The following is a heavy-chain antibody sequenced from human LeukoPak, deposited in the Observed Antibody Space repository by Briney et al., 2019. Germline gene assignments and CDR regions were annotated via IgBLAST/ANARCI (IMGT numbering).Heavy chain of an antibody. J-gene: IGHJ4*02. Sequence: PGESLKISCKASGYTFTSYWIGWVRQMPGKGLDWMGIVYPGDSDTRYSPSFQGQVTISADKSISTAYLQWSSLKASDTAMYYCARAETIAMIANDDVNYYFDSWGQGTLVTVSS. CDR2: VYPGDSDT. V-gene: IGHV5-51*01. CDR3: ARAETIAMIANDDVNYYFDS. D-gene: IGHD3-22*01. CDR1: GYTFTSYW.